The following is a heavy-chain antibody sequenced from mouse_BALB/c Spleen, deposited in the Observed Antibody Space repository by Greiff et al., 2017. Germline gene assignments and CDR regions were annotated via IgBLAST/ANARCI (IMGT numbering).Heavy chain of an antibody. V-gene: IGHV5-17*02. CDR2: ISSGSSTI. CDR1: GFTFSSFG. J-gene: IGHJ3*01. CDR3: ARGDYGSSYVGFAY. Sequence: DVMLVESGGGLVKPGGSLKLSCAASGFTFSSFGMHWVRQAPEKGLEWVAYISSGSSTIYYADTVKGRFTISRDNPKNTLFLQMTSLRSEDTAMYYCARGDYGSSYVGFAYWGQGTLVTVSA. D-gene: IGHD1-1*01.